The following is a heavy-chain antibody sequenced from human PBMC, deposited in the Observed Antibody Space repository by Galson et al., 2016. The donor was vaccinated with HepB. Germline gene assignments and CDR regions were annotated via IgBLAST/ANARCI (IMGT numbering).Heavy chain of an antibody. V-gene: IGHV1-3*01. D-gene: IGHD5-12*01. Sequence: SCKASRYTFSSYAFHWVRRAPGQRLEWMGRINAGNGDTKYSQNFQGRVTITVDTSASTAYMELSSLRSEDTAVYYCASVGYGGWFDPWGQGTLVTVSS. J-gene: IGHJ5*02. CDR1: RYTFSSYA. CDR2: INAGNGDT. CDR3: ASVGYGGWFDP.